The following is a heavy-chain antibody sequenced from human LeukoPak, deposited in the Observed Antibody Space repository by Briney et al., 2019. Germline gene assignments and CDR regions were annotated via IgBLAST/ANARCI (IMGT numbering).Heavy chain of an antibody. Sequence: SETLSLTCAVYGGSFSGYYWSWIRQPPGKGLEWIGEINHSGSTNYNPSLKSRVTISVDTSKNQFSLKLRSVTAADTAAYYCAREILYDSTGYHPWGQGTLVTVSS. V-gene: IGHV4-34*01. CDR1: GGSFSGYY. D-gene: IGHD3-22*01. CDR2: INHSGST. J-gene: IGHJ4*02. CDR3: AREILYDSTGYHP.